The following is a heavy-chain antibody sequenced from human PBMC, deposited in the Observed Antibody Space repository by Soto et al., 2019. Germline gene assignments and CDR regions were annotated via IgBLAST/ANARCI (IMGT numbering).Heavy chain of an antibody. Sequence: ASETLSLTCAVYGGSFSGYYWSWIRQPPGKGLEWIGEINHSGSTNYNPSLKSRVTISVDTSKNQFSLKLSSVTAADTAVYYCARETDRGRMDVWGKGTTVTVSS. J-gene: IGHJ6*03. CDR1: GGSFSGYY. CDR2: INHSGST. CDR3: ARETDRGRMDV. D-gene: IGHD1-1*01. V-gene: IGHV4-34*01.